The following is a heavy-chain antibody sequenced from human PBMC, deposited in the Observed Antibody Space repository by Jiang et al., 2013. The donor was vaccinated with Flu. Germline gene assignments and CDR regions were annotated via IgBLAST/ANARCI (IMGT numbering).Heavy chain of an antibody. CDR3: ARNSQDYYYYMDV. CDR1: GGSISSYY. D-gene: IGHD1-7*01. J-gene: IGHJ6*03. CDR2: IYYSGST. V-gene: IGHV4-59*01. Sequence: GLVKPSETLSLTCTVSGGSISSYYWSWIRQPPGKGLEWIGYIYYSGSTNYNPSLKSRVTISVDTSKNQFSLKLSSVTAADTAVYHCARNSQDYYYYMDVWGKGTTVTVSS.